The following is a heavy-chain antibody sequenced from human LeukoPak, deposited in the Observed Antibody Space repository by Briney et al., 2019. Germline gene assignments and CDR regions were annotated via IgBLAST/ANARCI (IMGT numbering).Heavy chain of an antibody. V-gene: IGHV4-59*12. Sequence: PSETLSLTCTVSGGSISSYYWSWIRQPPGRGLEWIGYIYYSGSTNYNPSLKSRVTISGDTSKNQFSLKLSSVTAADTAVYFCAGAVATGKNYYYYMQVWRKGPTVTVSS. J-gene: IGHJ6*03. CDR3: AGAVATGKNYYYYMQV. D-gene: IGHD5-12*01. CDR2: IYYSGST. CDR1: GGSISSYY.